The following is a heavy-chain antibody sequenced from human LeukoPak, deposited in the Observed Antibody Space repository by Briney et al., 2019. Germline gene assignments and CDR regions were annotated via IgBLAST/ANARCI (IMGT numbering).Heavy chain of an antibody. Sequence: GGSLRLSCAASGFTFSIYTMNWVRQAPGKGLEWVSSISSSSTYIYYADSVKGRFTISRDNAKNSLYLQKNSLRAEDTAVYYCARDLHSGEVDIWGQGTMVTVSS. J-gene: IGHJ3*02. CDR3: ARDLHSGEVDI. V-gene: IGHV3-21*01. CDR2: ISSSSTYI. D-gene: IGHD7-27*01. CDR1: GFTFSIYT.